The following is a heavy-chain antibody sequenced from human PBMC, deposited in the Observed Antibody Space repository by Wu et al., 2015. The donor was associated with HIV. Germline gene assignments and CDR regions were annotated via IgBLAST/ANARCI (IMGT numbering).Heavy chain of an antibody. CDR3: ARVTLGYCSGGSCYKLGAFDI. D-gene: IGHD2-15*01. V-gene: IGHV1-46*01. CDR2: INPSGGST. J-gene: IGHJ3*02. CDR1: GYTFTSYY. Sequence: QVQLVQSGAEVKKPGASVKVSCKASGYTFTSYYMHWVRQAPGQGLEWTGIINPSGGSTSYAQKFQGRVTMTRDTSTSTVYMELSSLRSEDTAVYYCARVTLGYCSGGSCYKLGAFDIWGQGTMVTVSS.